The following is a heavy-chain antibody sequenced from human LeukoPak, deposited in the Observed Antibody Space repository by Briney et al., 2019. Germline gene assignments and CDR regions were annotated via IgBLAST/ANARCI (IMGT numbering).Heavy chain of an antibody. CDR1: GCTFTSYG. Sequence: ASVKVSCKASGCTFTSYGISWVRQAPGQGLEWMGWISAYNGNTNYAQKLQGRVTMTTDTSTSTAYMELRSLRSDDTAVYYCARGAAPYGDYRNWFDPWGQGTLVTVSS. J-gene: IGHJ5*02. CDR2: ISAYNGNT. D-gene: IGHD4-17*01. CDR3: ARGAAPYGDYRNWFDP. V-gene: IGHV1-18*01.